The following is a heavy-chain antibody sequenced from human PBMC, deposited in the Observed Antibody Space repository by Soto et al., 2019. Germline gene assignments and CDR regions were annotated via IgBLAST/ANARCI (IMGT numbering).Heavy chain of an antibody. CDR1: GGSISSNDFY. D-gene: IGHD3-22*01. V-gene: IGHV4-31*03. J-gene: IGHJ4*02. Sequence: TLSLTCIVSGGSISSNDFYWSWIRQHPGKGLEWIGYIYYSGNTYYNPSLKSRVTILVDTSKNQFSLKVSSVTAADTAVYYCARLRGYDSSGFYSWGQGTPVTVSS. CDR3: ARLRGYDSSGFYS. CDR2: IYYSGNT.